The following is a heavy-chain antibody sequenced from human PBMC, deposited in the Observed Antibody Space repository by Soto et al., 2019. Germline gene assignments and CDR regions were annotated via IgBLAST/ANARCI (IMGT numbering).Heavy chain of an antibody. CDR2: ISGSGGST. Sequence: GGSLRLSCAASGFTFSSYAMXWVRQAPGKGLEWVSAISGSGGSTYYADSVKGRFTISRDNSKNTLYLQMNSLRAEDTAVYYCAKDTNSIIIVATMIQYWGQGTLVTVSS. J-gene: IGHJ4*02. CDR3: AKDTNSIIIVATMIQY. D-gene: IGHD5-12*01. V-gene: IGHV3-23*01. CDR1: GFTFSSYA.